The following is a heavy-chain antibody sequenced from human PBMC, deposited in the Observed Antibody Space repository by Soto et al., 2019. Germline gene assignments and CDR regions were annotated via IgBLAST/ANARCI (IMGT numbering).Heavy chain of an antibody. V-gene: IGHV4-4*07. CDR3: ARSGGSFNFDY. CDR1: GGSTSCYY. CDR2: IYTSGST. Sequence: ASETLSLTCTVSGGSTSCYYWSWIRQPAGKGLEWIGRIYTSGSTNYNPSLKSRVTMSVDTSKSQFSLKLSSVTAADTAVYYCARSGGSFNFDYWGQGTLVTVSS. J-gene: IGHJ4*02. D-gene: IGHD1-26*01.